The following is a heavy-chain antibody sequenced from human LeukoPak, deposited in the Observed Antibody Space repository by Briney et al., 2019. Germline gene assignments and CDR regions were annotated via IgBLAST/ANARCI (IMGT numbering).Heavy chain of an antibody. D-gene: IGHD5-18*01. V-gene: IGHV3-30*03. Sequence: GGSLRLSCAASGFTFSSYGMHWGRQPQGEGLEWVAVISHDGSKKYSAESVKGRFTISRDNSKNTLYLQMNSLRAEDTAVYYCARANGQLWTTPDYWGQGTLVTISS. CDR3: ARANGQLWTTPDY. CDR2: ISHDGSKK. J-gene: IGHJ4*02. CDR1: GFTFSSYG.